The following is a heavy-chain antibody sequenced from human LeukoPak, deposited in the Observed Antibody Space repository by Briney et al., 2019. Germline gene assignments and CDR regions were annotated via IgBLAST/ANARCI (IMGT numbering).Heavy chain of an antibody. Sequence: RASVKVSCKASGYTVTSYYMHWVRQAPGQGLEWMGILNPSGGSTSYAQKFQGWVTMTRDTSISTAYMELSGLRSDDTAVYYCAREYYDSSGIMGVYFDYWGQGTLVTVSS. V-gene: IGHV1-46*01. CDR3: AREYYDSSGIMGVYFDY. CDR2: LNPSGGST. J-gene: IGHJ4*02. CDR1: GYTVTSYY. D-gene: IGHD3-22*01.